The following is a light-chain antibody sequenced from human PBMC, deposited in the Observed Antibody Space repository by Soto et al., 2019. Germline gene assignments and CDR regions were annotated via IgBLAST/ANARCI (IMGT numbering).Light chain of an antibody. V-gene: IGKV3D-15*01. CDR3: QQYNKWPPVYT. CDR1: QSVSSS. Sequence: EIVMTQSPDILSVSPGERATLSCRASQSVSSSLAWYQQKPGQAPRLLIYDASTRATGIPARFSGSGSGTEFTLTISSLQSEDFALYYCQQYNKWPPVYTCGRGTKLEIK. CDR2: DAS. J-gene: IGKJ2*01.